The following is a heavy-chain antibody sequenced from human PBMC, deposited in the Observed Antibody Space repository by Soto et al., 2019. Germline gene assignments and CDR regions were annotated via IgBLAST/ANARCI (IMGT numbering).Heavy chain of an antibody. V-gene: IGHV3-30*18. CDR2: ISYDGSNK. CDR1: GFTFSSYG. D-gene: IGHD2-15*01. CDR3: AKDPRPLVVVVAATPAYYYYMDV. J-gene: IGHJ6*03. Sequence: QVQLVESGGGVVQPGRSLRLSCAASGFTFSSYGMHWVRQAPGKGLEWVAVISYDGSNKYYADSVKGRFTISRDNSKHTLYLQMNSLRAEDTAVYYCAKDPRPLVVVVAATPAYYYYMDVWGKGTTVTVSS.